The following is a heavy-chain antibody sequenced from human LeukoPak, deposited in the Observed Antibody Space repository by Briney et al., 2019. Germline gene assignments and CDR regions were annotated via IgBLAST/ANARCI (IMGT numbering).Heavy chain of an antibody. J-gene: IGHJ3*02. D-gene: IGHD3-22*01. CDR2: INHSGST. CDR3: AGDPNYYDSIAFDI. V-gene: IGHV4-34*01. Sequence: SETLSLTCAVYGGSFSGYYWSWIRQPPGKGLEWIGEINHSGSTNYNPSLKSRVTISEDTSKNQFSLKLSSVTAADTAVYYCAGDPNYYDSIAFDIWGQGTMVTVSS. CDR1: GGSFSGYY.